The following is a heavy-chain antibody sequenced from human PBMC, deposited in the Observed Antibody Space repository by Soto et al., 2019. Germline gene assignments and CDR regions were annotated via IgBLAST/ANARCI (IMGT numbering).Heavy chain of an antibody. CDR3: AKDDSYDYIWATTDY. Sequence: GGSLRLSCAASGFTFSSYGMHWVRQAPGKGLEWVAVISYDGSNKYYADSVKGRFTISRDNSKNTLYLQMNSLRAEDTAVYYCAKDDSYDYIWATTDYWGQGTLVTVSS. J-gene: IGHJ4*02. D-gene: IGHD3-16*01. CDR1: GFTFSSYG. V-gene: IGHV3-30*18. CDR2: ISYDGSNK.